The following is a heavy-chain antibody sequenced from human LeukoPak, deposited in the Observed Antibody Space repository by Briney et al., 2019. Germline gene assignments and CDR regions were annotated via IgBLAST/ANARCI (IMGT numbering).Heavy chain of an antibody. D-gene: IGHD4-17*01. J-gene: IGHJ4*02. CDR2: IINSGGST. CDR1: GFTFSNYA. CDR3: AKDIYGDYGGLDY. Sequence: GGSLRLSCAAPGFTFSNYAMNWVRQAPGDGLGWVSTIINSGGSTYYADSVKGRFTISRDSSKNTLYLQMNSLRDEDTAVYYCAKDIYGDYGGLDYWGQGTLVTVSS. V-gene: IGHV3-23*01.